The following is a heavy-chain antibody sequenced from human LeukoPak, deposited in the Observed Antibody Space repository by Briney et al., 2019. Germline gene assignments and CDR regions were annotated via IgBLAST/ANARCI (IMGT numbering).Heavy chain of an antibody. CDR3: ATHDYGGTSAFDY. V-gene: IGHV4-30-2*01. CDR1: GGSISSGAFS. CDR2: IYHTGSA. Sequence: TLSLTCVVSGGSISSGAFSWSWIRQPPGTGLEWIGYIYHTGSAYYNLSLKSRVTISLDRSKNQFSLRLSSVTAADTAVYFCATHDYGGTSAFDYWGQGTLVTVSS. D-gene: IGHD4-23*01. J-gene: IGHJ4*02.